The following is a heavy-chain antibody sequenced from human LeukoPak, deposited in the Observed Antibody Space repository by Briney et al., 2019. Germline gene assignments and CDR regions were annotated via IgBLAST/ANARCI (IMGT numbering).Heavy chain of an antibody. V-gene: IGHV1-69*13. CDR3: ARIPTIGTMIAVAFGAFDI. Sequence: SVKVSCKASGGTFSSYAISWVRQAPGQGLEWMGEIIPIFGTANYAQKFQGRVTITADESTSTAYMELSSLRSEDTAVYYCARIPTIGTMIAVAFGAFDIWGQGTMVTVSS. J-gene: IGHJ3*02. D-gene: IGHD3-22*01. CDR2: IIPIFGTA. CDR1: GGTFSSYA.